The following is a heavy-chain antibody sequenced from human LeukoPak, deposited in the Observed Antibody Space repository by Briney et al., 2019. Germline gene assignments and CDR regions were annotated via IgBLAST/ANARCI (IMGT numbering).Heavy chain of an antibody. D-gene: IGHD1-26*01. CDR2: ISSSDSTI. J-gene: IGHJ4*02. Sequence: GGSLRLSCAASGFTFSSYEMNWVRQAPGKGLEWVSYISSSDSTIYYADSVKGRFTISRDNAKNSLYLQMNSLRTEDTALYYCAKDGIVGATTVDYFDYWGQGTLVTVSS. CDR1: GFTFSSYE. CDR3: AKDGIVGATTVDYFDY. V-gene: IGHV3-48*03.